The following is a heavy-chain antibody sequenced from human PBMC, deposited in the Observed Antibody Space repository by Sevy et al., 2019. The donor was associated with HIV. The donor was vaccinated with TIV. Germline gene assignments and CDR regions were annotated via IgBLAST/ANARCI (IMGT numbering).Heavy chain of an antibody. V-gene: IGHV3-23*01. CDR2: ISYSGSTT. D-gene: IGHD3-10*01. J-gene: IGHJ4*02. Sequence: GGSLRLSCAASGFTFNTYAMTWVRQAPGKGLEWVSAISYSGSTTHYADSVKGRFTISRDNSNNTLYLQMNSLRAEDTAVYYCAKDRVSGSYYSGDFDYWGQGTLVTVSS. CDR1: GFTFNTYA. CDR3: AKDRVSGSYYSGDFDY.